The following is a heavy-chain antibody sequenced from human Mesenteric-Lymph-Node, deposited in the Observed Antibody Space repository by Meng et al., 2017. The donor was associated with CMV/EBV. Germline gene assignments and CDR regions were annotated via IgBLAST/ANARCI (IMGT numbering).Heavy chain of an antibody. J-gene: IGHJ6*02. D-gene: IGHD2-15*01. CDR3: YSRRGMDV. CDR1: GFTFSGSA. Sequence: GESLKISCAASGFTFSGSAMHWVRQASGKGLEWVGRIRSKANSYATAYAASVKGRFIISRDDSKNTAYLQMNSLKTEDTAVYYCYSRRGMDVWGQGTTVTVSS. CDR2: IRSKANSYAT. V-gene: IGHV3-73*01.